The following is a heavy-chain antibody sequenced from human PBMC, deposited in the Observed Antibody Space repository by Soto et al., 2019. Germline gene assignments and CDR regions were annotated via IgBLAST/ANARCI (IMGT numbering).Heavy chain of an antibody. CDR2: ISYDGSNK. CDR3: AKDRDGQYNYYYSYGMDV. J-gene: IGHJ6*02. CDR1: GFTFSSYG. D-gene: IGHD6-6*01. Sequence: GGSLRLSCAASGFTFSSYGMHWVRQAPGKGLEWVAVISYDGSNKYYADSVKGRFTISRDNSKNTLYLQMNSLRAEDTAVYYCAKDRDGQYNYYYSYGMDVWGQGTTVTVSS. V-gene: IGHV3-30*18.